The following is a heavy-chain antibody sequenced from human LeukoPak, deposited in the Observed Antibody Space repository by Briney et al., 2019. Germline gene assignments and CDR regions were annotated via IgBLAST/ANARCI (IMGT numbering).Heavy chain of an antibody. CDR3: ARESGSGWSYYFDY. V-gene: IGHV4-38-2*02. CDR1: GGPISSYY. D-gene: IGHD6-19*01. CDR2: IYHSGST. J-gene: IGHJ4*02. Sequence: SETLSLTCTVSGGPISSYYWSWMRQPPGKGLEWIGSIYHSGSTYYNPSLKSRVTISVDTSKNQFSLKLSSVTAADTAVYYCARESGSGWSYYFDYWGQGTLVTVSS.